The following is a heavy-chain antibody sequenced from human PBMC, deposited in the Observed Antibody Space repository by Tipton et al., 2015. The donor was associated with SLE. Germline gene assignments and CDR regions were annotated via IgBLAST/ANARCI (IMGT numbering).Heavy chain of an antibody. J-gene: IGHJ5*02. V-gene: IGHV3-74*03. CDR3: AKSDWFDP. Sequence: GSLRLSCTASGFTFSTYWMNWVRQAPGKGLVWVSRIKGDGTATMYADSVNGRFTISRDNAKNTLYLQMNSLSADDTAVYFCAKSDWFDPWGQGTLVTVSS. CDR2: IKGDGTAT. CDR1: GFTFSTYW.